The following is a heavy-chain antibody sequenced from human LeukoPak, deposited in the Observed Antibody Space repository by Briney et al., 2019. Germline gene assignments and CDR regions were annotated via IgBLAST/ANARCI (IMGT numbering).Heavy chain of an antibody. V-gene: IGHV3-9*01. D-gene: IGHD5-18*01. CDR1: GFTFDDYA. CDR2: ISWNSGSI. Sequence: PGRSLRLSCAASGFTFDDYAMHWVRQAPGKGLEWVSGISWNSGSIGYADSVKGRFTISRDNAKNSLYLQMNSLRAEDTALYYCAKDIRAVFGYMNAFDIWGQGTMVTVSS. CDR3: AKDIRAVFGYMNAFDI. J-gene: IGHJ3*02.